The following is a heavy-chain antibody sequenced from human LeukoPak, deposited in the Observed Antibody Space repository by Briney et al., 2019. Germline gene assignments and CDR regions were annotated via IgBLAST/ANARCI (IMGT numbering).Heavy chain of an antibody. J-gene: IGHJ4*02. CDR2: VYSSGST. Sequence: SQTLSLTCTVSGDSISRSSYFWAWIRQPPGKGLEWIGSVYSSGSTYYSPSLRSQITISVDTSKNQFSLKLTSVSAADTAMYYCTRDMEYPGAGFDLWGQGIPVTVSS. CDR1: GDSISRSSYF. V-gene: IGHV4-39*07. D-gene: IGHD2/OR15-2a*01. CDR3: TRDMEYPGAGFDL.